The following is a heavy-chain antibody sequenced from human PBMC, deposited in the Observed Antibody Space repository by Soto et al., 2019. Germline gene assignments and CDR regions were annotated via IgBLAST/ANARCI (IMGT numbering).Heavy chain of an antibody. V-gene: IGHV4-61*01. J-gene: IGHJ4*01. Sequence: SETLSLTCTVSGGSVSSGSYYWSWIRQPPGKGLEWIGYIYYSGSTNYNPSLKSRVTISVNTSKNQFSLKLSSVTAADTAVEYCASRRDHKAGDTGWGHGTLVTVS. CDR1: GGSVSSGSYY. CDR2: IYYSGST. D-gene: IGHD3-10*01. CDR3: ASRRDHKAGDTG.